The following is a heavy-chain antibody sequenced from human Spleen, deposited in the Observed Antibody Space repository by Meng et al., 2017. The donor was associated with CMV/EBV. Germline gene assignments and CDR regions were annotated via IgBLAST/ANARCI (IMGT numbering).Heavy chain of an antibody. CDR2: ISAYIGDT. CDR1: GFTFTNYG. D-gene: IGHD5-18*01. V-gene: IGHV1-18*01. J-gene: IGHJ4*02. Sequence: ASVKVSCKASGFTFTNYGASWVRQAPGQGLEWMGWISAYIGDTDYLQNLRGRVSMTTDRSKDTAYMELRSLRSDDTAVYYCARDQIQLWVSGEYYFDYWGQGTLVTVSS. CDR3: ARDQIQLWVSGEYYFDY.